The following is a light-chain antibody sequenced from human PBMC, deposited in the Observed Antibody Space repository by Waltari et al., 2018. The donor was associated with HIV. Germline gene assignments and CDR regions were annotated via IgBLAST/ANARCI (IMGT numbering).Light chain of an antibody. CDR1: QSVSSY. Sequence: EIVLTLSPGTLTLSPGERATLSCRASQSVSSYLAWYQQKPGQAPRLLIYGASSRATGIPARFSGSGSGTDFTLTISSLEPGDFGVYYCHQRSNWPITFGQGTRLEIK. CDR3: HQRSNWPIT. V-gene: IGKV3-11*01. CDR2: GAS. J-gene: IGKJ5*01.